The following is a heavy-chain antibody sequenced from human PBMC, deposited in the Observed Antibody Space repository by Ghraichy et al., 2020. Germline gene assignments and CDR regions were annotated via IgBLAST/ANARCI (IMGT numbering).Heavy chain of an antibody. Sequence: CAASGFTVSSNYMSWVRQAPGKGLEWVSVIYSGGSTYYADSVKGRFTISRDNSKNTLYLHMNSLRAEDTAVYYCARGVVTTATLLDYWGQGTVVTVSS. CDR3: ARGVVTTATLLDY. V-gene: IGHV3-53*01. CDR2: IYSGGST. D-gene: IGHD4-17*01. J-gene: IGHJ4*02. CDR1: GFTVSSNY.